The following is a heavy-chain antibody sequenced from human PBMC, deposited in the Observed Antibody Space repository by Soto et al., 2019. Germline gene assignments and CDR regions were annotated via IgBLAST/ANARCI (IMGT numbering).Heavy chain of an antibody. CDR2: IYYSGST. CDR3: ARGETRGGYGSGSYPYYYYYGMDV. V-gene: IGHV4-31*03. D-gene: IGHD3-10*01. CDR1: GGSISSGGYY. J-gene: IGHJ6*02. Sequence: SETLSLTCTVSGGSISSGGYYWSWIRQHPGKGLEWIGYIYYSGSTYYNPSLKSRVTISVDTSKNQFSLKLSSVTAADTAVYYCARGETRGGYGSGSYPYYYYYGMDVWGQGTTVTVSS.